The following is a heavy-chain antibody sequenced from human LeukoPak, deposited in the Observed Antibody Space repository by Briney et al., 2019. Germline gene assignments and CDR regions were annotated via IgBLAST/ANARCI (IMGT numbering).Heavy chain of an antibody. CDR2: ISYDGSNK. D-gene: IGHD6-13*01. J-gene: IGHJ4*02. CDR1: GFTFSSYG. CDR3: AKDWYAGIAAAGNFDY. Sequence: PGRSLRLSCAASGFTFSSYGMLWVRQAPGKGLEWVAVISYDGSNKYYADSVKGRFTISRDNSKNTLYLQMNSLRAEDTAVYYCAKDWYAGIAAAGNFDYWGQGTLVTVSS. V-gene: IGHV3-30*18.